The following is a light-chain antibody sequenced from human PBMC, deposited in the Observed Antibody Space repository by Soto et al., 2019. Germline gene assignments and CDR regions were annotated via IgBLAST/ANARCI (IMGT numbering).Light chain of an antibody. Sequence: QSALTQPASVSGSPGQSITISCTGTNSDVGGYNFVSWYQQHPGKAPKLMIYDVSNRPSGVSNRFSGSKSGNTASLNISGLQDEDEADYYCSSYTSSSIPYVFGIGTKVTVL. CDR2: DVS. V-gene: IGLV2-14*01. CDR1: NSDVGGYNF. CDR3: SSYTSSSIPYV. J-gene: IGLJ1*01.